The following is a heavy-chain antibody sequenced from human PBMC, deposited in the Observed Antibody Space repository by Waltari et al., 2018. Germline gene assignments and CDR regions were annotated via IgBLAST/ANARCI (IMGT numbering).Heavy chain of an antibody. CDR1: GFTVSSNY. J-gene: IGHJ5*02. Sequence: EVQLVESGGDLIQPGGSLRLSCAASGFTVSSNYMSWVRQAPGKGLEWVEILYSGGSTYYGDSVKGRFTISRDSSKTTLYLQLNSLRAEDTAVYYCARDYCDRTSCSVAWGQGTLVTVSS. D-gene: IGHD2-2*01. CDR3: ARDYCDRTSCSVA. CDR2: LYSGGST. V-gene: IGHV3-53*01.